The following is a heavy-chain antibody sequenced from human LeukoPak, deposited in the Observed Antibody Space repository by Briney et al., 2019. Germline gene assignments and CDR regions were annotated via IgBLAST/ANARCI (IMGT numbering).Heavy chain of an antibody. D-gene: IGHD1-26*01. CDR1: GYTFTSYN. J-gene: IGHJ4*02. V-gene: IGHV1-46*01. CDR3: AREDSGATYYFDN. CDR2: IFPSGGAT. Sequence: GASVKVSFKASGYTFTSYNHHWVRQAPGQGLEWMGIIFPSGGATMYAQRFQGRVTVTRDTSTSTVYMELSSLISEDTAVYYCAREDSGATYYFDNWGQGTLVTVSS.